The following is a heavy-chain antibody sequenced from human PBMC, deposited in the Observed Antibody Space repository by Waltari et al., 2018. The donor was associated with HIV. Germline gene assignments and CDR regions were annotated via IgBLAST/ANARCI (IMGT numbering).Heavy chain of an antibody. V-gene: IGHV3-33*01. CDR3: ARDVQGYCAGERCFYGMDV. D-gene: IGHD2-8*02. J-gene: IGHJ6*02. Sequence: QVQLVESGGGVVQPGRSLRLSCAASGFTVRNYGMHWVRQAPGKVLEGVAVVWQDGSNKYYGAPVKGRFTSSRDNSKNTLELQMNSLRAEDTAVYYCARDVQGYCAGERCFYGMDVWGQGTTVTVSS. CDR1: GFTVRNYG. CDR2: VWQDGSNK.